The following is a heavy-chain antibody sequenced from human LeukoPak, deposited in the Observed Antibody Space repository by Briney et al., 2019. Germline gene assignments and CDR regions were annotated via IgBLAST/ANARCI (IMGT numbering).Heavy chain of an antibody. J-gene: IGHJ4*02. V-gene: IGHV4-39*01. CDR2: SYNSGST. CDR3: ARHPIGDIVATNFDY. D-gene: IGHD5-12*01. Sequence: SETLSLTCTVSGGSISSSSYYWGWIRQPPGKGREWIGSSYNSGSTYYNPSLRSRVTISVDTSKNQFSLKLSSVTAADTAVYYCARHPIGDIVATNFDYWGEGTLVSVSS. CDR1: GGSISSSSYY.